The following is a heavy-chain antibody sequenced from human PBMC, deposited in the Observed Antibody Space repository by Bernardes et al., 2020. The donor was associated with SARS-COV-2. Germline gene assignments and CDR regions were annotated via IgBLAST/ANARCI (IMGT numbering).Heavy chain of an antibody. V-gene: IGHV3-23*01. CDR3: AKVVQMSTNLCRGLDY. CDR2: ISGSGSNT. J-gene: IGHJ4*02. CDR1: GFTFSSYA. Sequence: GGSLRLSCAASGFTFSSYAMSWVRQAPGKGLEWVSVISGSGSNTYYADSVKGRFTISRDNSNNTLYLQMNSLRAEDTAVYYCAKVVQMSTNLCRGLDYWGQGTLVTVSS. D-gene: IGHD1-1*01.